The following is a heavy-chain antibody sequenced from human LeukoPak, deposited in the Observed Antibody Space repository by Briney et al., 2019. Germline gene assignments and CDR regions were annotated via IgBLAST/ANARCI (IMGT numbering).Heavy chain of an antibody. V-gene: IGHV3-7*01. Sequence: GGSLRLSCAASGFTFSNYWMNWVRQAPGKGLECLANIKQDGSETYYADSVKGRFTVSRDNAKNSLYLQMNSLRAEDTAVYYCTRELASWGQGTLVTVSS. CDR3: TRELAS. CDR2: IKQDGSET. J-gene: IGHJ5*02. CDR1: GFTFSNYW.